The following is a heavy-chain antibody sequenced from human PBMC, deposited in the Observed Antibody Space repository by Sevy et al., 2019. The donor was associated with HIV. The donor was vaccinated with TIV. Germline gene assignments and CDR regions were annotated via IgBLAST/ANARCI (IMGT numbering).Heavy chain of an antibody. V-gene: IGHV4-30-4*01. J-gene: IGHJ4*02. D-gene: IGHD5-12*01. CDR1: GGSISSGDYY. CDR2: IYYSGST. CDR3: ARGLSGYDGAHYFDY. Sequence: SETLSLTCTVSGGSISSGDYYWSWIHQPPGKGLEWIGYIYYSGSTYYNPSLKSRVTISVDTSKNQFSLKLSSVTAADTAVYYCARGLSGYDGAHYFDYWGQGTLVTVSS.